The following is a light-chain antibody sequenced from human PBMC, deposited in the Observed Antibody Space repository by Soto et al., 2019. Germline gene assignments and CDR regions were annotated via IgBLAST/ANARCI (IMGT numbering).Light chain of an antibody. CDR2: EVT. CDR1: RSDVGAYNY. J-gene: IGLJ1*01. V-gene: IGLV2-14*01. CDR3: SSFTSRFTFV. Sequence: QSALTQPASVSGSPGKSIAISCTGTRSDVGAYNYVSWYQQHPGKAPKLMISEVTNRPSGVSDRFSGSKSGNTASLTISGLXAEDEADYYCSSFTSRFTFVFGTGTKV.